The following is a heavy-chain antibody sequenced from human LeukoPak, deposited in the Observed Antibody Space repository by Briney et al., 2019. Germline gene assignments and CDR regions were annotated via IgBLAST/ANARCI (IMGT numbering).Heavy chain of an antibody. CDR2: IYYSGST. CDR1: GGSIRSYY. J-gene: IGHJ4*02. D-gene: IGHD3-22*01. CDR3: ARGLLLYDSSGYYPPPDY. Sequence: SETLSLTCTVSGGSIRSYYWSWIRQPPGKGLEWIGYIYYSGSTNYNPSLKSRVTISVDTSKNQFSLKLSSVTAADTAVYYCARGLLLYDSSGYYPPPDYWGQGTLVTVSS. V-gene: IGHV4-59*01.